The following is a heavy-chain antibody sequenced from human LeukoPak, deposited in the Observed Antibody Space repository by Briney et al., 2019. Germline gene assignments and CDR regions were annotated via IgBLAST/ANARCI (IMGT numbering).Heavy chain of an antibody. V-gene: IGHV5-51*01. D-gene: IGHD5-12*01. J-gene: IGHJ6*03. Sequence: GESLKISCKGSGYSFSSYWIGWVRQMPGKGLEWMGTIYPGDSDTRYNPSFQGQVTISADKSISTAYLQWSSLKASDTAMYYCARSGYDTYYYMDVWGKGTTVTVSS. CDR3: ARSGYDTYYYMDV. CDR2: IYPGDSDT. CDR1: GYSFSSYW.